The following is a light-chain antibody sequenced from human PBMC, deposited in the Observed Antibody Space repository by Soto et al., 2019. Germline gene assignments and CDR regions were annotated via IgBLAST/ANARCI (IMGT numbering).Light chain of an antibody. CDR1: HRVLYSSNNKNY. V-gene: IGKV4-1*01. CDR3: RQHDQLPRA. J-gene: IGKJ1*01. Sequence: TQSKISQDRCITAEGPINWKSYHRVLYSSNNKNYLAWYQQKPGQPPKLLIYWASTRESGVPDRFSGSGSGTDITHACGIRIADDLPFCSLRQHDQLPRAFGQGIKVDIK. CDR2: WAS.